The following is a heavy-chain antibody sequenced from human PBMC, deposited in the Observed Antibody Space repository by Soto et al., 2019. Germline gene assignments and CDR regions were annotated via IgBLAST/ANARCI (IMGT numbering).Heavy chain of an antibody. J-gene: IGHJ4*02. CDR1: GFTFSSYE. CDR2: ISSSGSTI. D-gene: IGHD3-9*01. Sequence: GGSLRLSCAASGFTFSSYEMNRVRQAPGKGLEWVSYISSSGSTIYYADSVEGRFTISRDNAKNSLYLQMNSLRAEDTAVYYCARESHYDILTGPNGLDYWGQGTLVTVSS. V-gene: IGHV3-48*03. CDR3: ARESHYDILTGPNGLDY.